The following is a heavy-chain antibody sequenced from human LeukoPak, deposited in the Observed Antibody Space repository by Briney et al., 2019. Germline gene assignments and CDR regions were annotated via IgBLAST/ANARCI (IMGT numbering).Heavy chain of an antibody. CDR2: INQDESVK. V-gene: IGHV3-7*01. D-gene: IGHD3-16*01. Sequence: ETLSLTCTVSGGSFSSSSDYWGWIRQPPGKGLEWMANINQDESVKYYVDSVKGRFTISRDNAKNSLFLQMNSLRVEDTAVYFCARGGPTGAIDDWGQGTLVTVSS. J-gene: IGHJ4*02. CDR3: ARGGPTGAIDD. CDR1: GGSFSSSSDY.